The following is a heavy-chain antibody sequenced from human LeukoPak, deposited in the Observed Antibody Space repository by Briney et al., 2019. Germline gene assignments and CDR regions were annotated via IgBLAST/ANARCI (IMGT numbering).Heavy chain of an antibody. V-gene: IGHV3-9*01. CDR1: GFTLDDYA. CDR2: ISWNSNTI. D-gene: IGHD2-15*01. Sequence: GGSLRLSCAASGFTLDDYAMHWVRQDPGKGLEWVSGISWNSNTIGYADSVKGRFTISRDNAKHSLYLQMNSLRAEDTALYYCAKDMVGSAMTEIDYWGQGTLVTVSS. CDR3: AKDMVGSAMTEIDY. J-gene: IGHJ4*02.